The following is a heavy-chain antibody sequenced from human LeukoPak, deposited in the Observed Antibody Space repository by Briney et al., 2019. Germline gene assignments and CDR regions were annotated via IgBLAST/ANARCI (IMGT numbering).Heavy chain of an antibody. V-gene: IGHV3-30*09. D-gene: IGHD3-9*01. CDR1: AFTFSSYA. CDR2: ISFDGSNK. Sequence: PRESLRLACAASAFTFSSYARHWVRQAPDKGLEWVALISFDGSNKKYAASVRRRFAISRDNTKNSLYLQMHILRGEDTAMYYCARGMACDILAGPPDYWGQGTLVTVS. J-gene: IGHJ4*02. CDR3: ARGMACDILAGPPDY.